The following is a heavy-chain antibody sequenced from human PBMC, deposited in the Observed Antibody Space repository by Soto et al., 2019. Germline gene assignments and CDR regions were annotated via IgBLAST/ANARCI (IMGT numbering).Heavy chain of an antibody. V-gene: IGHV1-69*13. CDR1: GGTFSSYA. CDR2: IIPIFGTA. Sequence: GASVKVSCKASGGTFSSYAISWVRQAPGQGLEWMGGIIPIFGTANYAQKFQGRVTITADESTSTAYMELSSPRSEDTAVYYCARVENDFWSALRPYYYYYYGMDVWGQGTTVTVSS. J-gene: IGHJ6*02. CDR3: ARVENDFWSALRPYYYYYYGMDV. D-gene: IGHD3-3*01.